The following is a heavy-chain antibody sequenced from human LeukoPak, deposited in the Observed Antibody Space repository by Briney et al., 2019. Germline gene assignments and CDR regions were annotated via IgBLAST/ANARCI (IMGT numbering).Heavy chain of an antibody. CDR3: TRAITVGGITIPFDL. J-gene: IGHJ2*01. CDR2: IKEDGSEK. V-gene: IGHV3-7*01. Sequence: PGGSLRLSCVASGFPFSNYAMSWVRQAPGKRLEWAANIKEDGSEKKYVDSVKGRFTISRDNAKNSLFLQMDSLSAEDTAVYYCTRAITVGGITIPFDLWGRGTQVTVSS. CDR1: GFPFSNYA. D-gene: IGHD3-3*01.